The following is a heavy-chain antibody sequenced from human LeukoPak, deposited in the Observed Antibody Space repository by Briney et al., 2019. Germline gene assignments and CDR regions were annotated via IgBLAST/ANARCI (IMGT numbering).Heavy chain of an antibody. CDR2: INRDGTEK. CDR3: ASAGGWVFFN. V-gene: IGHV3-7*01. D-gene: IGHD6-19*01. CDR1: GLPLSSHW. J-gene: IGHJ4*02. Sequence: GGSLRLSCTASGLPLSSHWLSWFRQSPGKGLEWVAHINRDGTEKQYLDSVKGRFTISRDNARNSQYLQMNNLRAEDTAVYYCASAGGWVFFNWGQGTLVTVSS.